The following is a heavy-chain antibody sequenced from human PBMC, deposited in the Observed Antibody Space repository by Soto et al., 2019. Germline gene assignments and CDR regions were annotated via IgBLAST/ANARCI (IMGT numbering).Heavy chain of an antibody. Sequence: QVQLVESGGGVVQPGRSLRLSCAASGFTFSSYGMHWVRQAPGKGLEWVAVISYDGSNKYYADSVKGRFTISRDNSKNTLYLQMNSLRAEDTAVYYCAKDLRDDYVWGNYWGQGTLVTVSS. J-gene: IGHJ4*02. CDR1: GFTFSSYG. CDR3: AKDLRDDYVWGNY. CDR2: ISYDGSNK. V-gene: IGHV3-30*18. D-gene: IGHD3-16*01.